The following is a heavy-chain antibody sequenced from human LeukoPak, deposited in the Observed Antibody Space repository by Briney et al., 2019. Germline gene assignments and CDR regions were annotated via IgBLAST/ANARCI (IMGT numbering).Heavy chain of an antibody. CDR3: ARYSTGGSPIDY. V-gene: IGHV3-21*01. CDR1: GFTFDDYG. D-gene: IGHD2-8*02. CDR2: ISSSSSYI. Sequence: AGGSLRLSCAASGFTFDDYGMSWVRHAPGEGREWVSSISSSSSYIYYADSVKGRFTISRDNAKNSLYLQMNSPRAEDTAVYYCARYSTGGSPIDYWGQGTLVTVSS. J-gene: IGHJ4*02.